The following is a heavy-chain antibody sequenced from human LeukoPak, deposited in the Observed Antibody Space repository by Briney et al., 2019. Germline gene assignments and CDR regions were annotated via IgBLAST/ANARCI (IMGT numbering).Heavy chain of an antibody. J-gene: IGHJ4*02. D-gene: IGHD5-18*01. CDR1: GYTFTSYD. V-gene: IGHV1-8*01. Sequence: ASVKVSCKASGYTFTSYDINWVRQATGQGLEWMGWMNPNSGNTGYAQKFQGRVTMTRNTSISTAYMELSSLRSEDTAVYYCARVRAMVPRYDYWGQGTLVTVSS. CDR2: MNPNSGNT. CDR3: ARVRAMVPRYDY.